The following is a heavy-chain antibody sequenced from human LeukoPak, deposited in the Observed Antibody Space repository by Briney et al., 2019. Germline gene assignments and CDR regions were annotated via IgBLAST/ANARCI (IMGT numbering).Heavy chain of an antibody. J-gene: IGHJ3*02. CDR2: IRYDGSNK. D-gene: IGHD1-26*01. V-gene: IGHV3-30*02. CDR1: GFPFCSYG. CDR3: TKDCLGGGGSYRHLEAFDI. Sequence: PGGSLRLSCAACGFPFCSYGMQWARQAPGKGLEWVAFIRYDGSNKYYADSVKGRFTISRDNSKNTLYLQMNSLRAEDTAVYYWTKDCLGGGGSYRHLEAFDIWGQGTMVTVSS.